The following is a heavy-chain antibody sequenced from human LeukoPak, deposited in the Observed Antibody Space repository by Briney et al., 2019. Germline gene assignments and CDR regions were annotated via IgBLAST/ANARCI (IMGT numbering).Heavy chain of an antibody. J-gene: IGHJ2*01. CDR1: GGSFSGYY. V-gene: IGHV4-59*01. CDR3: ARDLNYWYFDL. Sequence: PSETLSLTCAVYGGSFSGYYWSWIRQPPGKGLEWTGYIYYSGSTNYNPSLKSRVTISVDTSKNQFSLKLSSVTAADTAVYYCARDLNYWYFDLWGRGTLVTVSS. CDR2: IYYSGST.